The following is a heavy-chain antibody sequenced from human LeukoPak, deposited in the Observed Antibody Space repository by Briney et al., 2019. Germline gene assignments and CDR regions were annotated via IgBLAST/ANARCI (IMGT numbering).Heavy chain of an antibody. CDR2: IIPIFGTA. D-gene: IGHD2-2*01. CDR3: ASNKMVPAASYYYYYMDV. CDR1: GGTFSSYA. J-gene: IGHJ6*03. V-gene: IGHV1-69*05. Sequence: SVKVSCKASGGTFSSYAISWVRQAPGQGLEWMGGIIPIFGTANYAQKFQGRVTITTDESTSTAYMELSSLRSEDTAVYYCASNKMVPAASYYYYYMDVWGKGTTVTVSS.